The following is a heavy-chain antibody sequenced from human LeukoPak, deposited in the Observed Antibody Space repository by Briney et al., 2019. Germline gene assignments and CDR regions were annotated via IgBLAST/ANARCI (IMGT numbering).Heavy chain of an antibody. V-gene: IGHV3-23*01. CDR2: ISDSGGSA. J-gene: IGHJ5*02. CDR3: AKESKYYP. CDR1: GFTFSSYA. Sequence: GGSLRLSCAASGFTFSSYAITWVRQAPGKGLEWVSAISDSGGSAYYADSVKGRFTISRDNSKNSLYLQMNSLRAEDTAVYYCAKESKYYPWGQGTLVAVSS. D-gene: IGHD3-10*01.